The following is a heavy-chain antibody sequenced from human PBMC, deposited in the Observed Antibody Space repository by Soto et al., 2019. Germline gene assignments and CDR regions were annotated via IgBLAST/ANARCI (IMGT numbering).Heavy chain of an antibody. J-gene: IGHJ3*01. Sequence: PGGSLRLSCAASVFTFKNYAMNWERQAPGKGLEWVSSIRGTAGSTFYADPVKGWFTISRDNSKNTLYLQMNSLRAEDTAVYFCARDPRIVEGAPFDGWGQGTVVT. CDR1: VFTFKNYA. CDR3: ARDPRIVEGAPFDG. CDR2: IRGTAGST. V-gene: IGHV3-23*01. D-gene: IGHD2-21*01.